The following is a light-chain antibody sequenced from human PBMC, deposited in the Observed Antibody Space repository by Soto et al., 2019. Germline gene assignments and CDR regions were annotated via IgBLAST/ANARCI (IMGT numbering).Light chain of an antibody. CDR2: EVT. Sequence: QSVLTQPASVSGSPGQSIAISCTGSSSDIGAYNYVSWYQQHPGKAPKLLIYEVTNRPSGVSDRFSGSKSGNTASLTISGLQAEDEANYYCNSLKALSNRVSGTGSKLTV. V-gene: IGLV2-14*01. CDR1: SSDIGAYNY. CDR3: NSLKALSNRV. J-gene: IGLJ1*01.